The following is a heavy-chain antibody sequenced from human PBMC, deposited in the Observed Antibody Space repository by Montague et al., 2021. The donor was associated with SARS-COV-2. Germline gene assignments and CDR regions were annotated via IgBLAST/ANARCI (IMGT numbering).Heavy chain of an antibody. V-gene: IGHV3-23*01. CDR2: IFGSGAGT. Sequence: SLRLSCAASGFAFNNFAMTWVRQPPGKGPEWVSSIFGSGAGTYYADSVKGRFTISRDNSRNTVYMQMNSLRSEDTAKYYCAKQPGAGAVVYWYFDLWGRGTLVSVSS. CDR1: GFAFNNFA. J-gene: IGHJ2*01. CDR3: AKQPGAGAVVYWYFDL. D-gene: IGHD6-19*01.